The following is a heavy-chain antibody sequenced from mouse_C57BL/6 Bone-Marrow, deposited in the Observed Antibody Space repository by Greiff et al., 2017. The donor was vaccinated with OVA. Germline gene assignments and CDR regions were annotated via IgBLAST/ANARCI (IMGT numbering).Heavy chain of an antibody. J-gene: IGHJ4*01. D-gene: IGHD2-3*01. CDR1: GYTFTNYW. CDR3: ARETIYDGYYYYAMDY. V-gene: IGHV1-63*01. CDR2: IYPGGGYT. Sequence: QVQLQQSGAELVRPGTSVKMSCKASGYTFTNYWIGWAKQRPGHGLEWIGDIYPGGGYTNYNEKFKGKATLTADKSSSTAYMQFSSLTSEDSAIYYCARETIYDGYYYYAMDYWGQGTSVTVSS.